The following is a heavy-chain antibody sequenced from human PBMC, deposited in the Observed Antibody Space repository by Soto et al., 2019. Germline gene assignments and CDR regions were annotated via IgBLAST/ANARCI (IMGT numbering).Heavy chain of an antibody. V-gene: IGHV4-34*01. J-gene: IGHJ6*02. Sequence: QVQLQQWGAGLLKPSETLSLTCAVYGGSFSGYYWSWIRQPPGKGLEWIVEINHSGSTNYNPSLKSRVTISVDTSKNQFTLKLSSGTAADTAVYYCARGGWFGQRYYYYGMDGWGQGTTVTVSS. CDR1: GGSFSGYY. D-gene: IGHD3-10*01. CDR3: ARGGWFGQRYYYYGMDG. CDR2: INHSGST.